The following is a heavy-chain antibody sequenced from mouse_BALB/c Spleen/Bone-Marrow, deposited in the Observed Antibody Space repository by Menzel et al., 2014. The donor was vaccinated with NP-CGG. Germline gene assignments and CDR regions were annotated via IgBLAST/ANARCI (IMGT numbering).Heavy chain of an antibody. V-gene: IGHV1-9*01. CDR2: ILPGRGST. CDR3: ARWDTTAMDY. D-gene: IGHD1-1*01. CDR1: GYTFSSYW. Sequence: VHLVESGAELMKPGASVKISCKATGYTFSSYWIEWVKQRPGHGLEWIGEILPGRGSTNYNEKFKGKATFTSDTSTNTAYMQLSSLTSEDSPVYYCARWDTTAMDYWGQGTSVTVSS. J-gene: IGHJ4*01.